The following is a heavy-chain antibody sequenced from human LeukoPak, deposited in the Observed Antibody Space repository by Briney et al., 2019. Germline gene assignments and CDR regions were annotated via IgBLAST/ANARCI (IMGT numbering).Heavy chain of an antibody. V-gene: IGHV1-8*02. CDR1: GYTFTVYY. CDR2: MNPNSGNT. CDR3: ARAPQCSGSYSFDY. J-gene: IGHJ4*02. D-gene: IGHD1-26*01. Sequence: ASVKVSSKASGYTFTVYYMHWVRQATGQGLEWMGWMNPNSGNTGYAQKFQGRVTMTRNTSISTAYMELSSLRSEDTAVYYCARAPQCSGSYSFDYWGQGTLVTVSS.